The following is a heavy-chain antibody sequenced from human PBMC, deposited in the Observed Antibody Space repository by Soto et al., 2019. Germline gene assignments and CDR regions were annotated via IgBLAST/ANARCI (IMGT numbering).Heavy chain of an antibody. CDR1: GNTFTYRY. CDR3: VGGGAGSGPFTWELPDH. V-gene: IGHV1-45*02. D-gene: IGHD1-26*01. CDR2: ITPFSGDV. J-gene: IGHJ4*02. Sequence: QMQLVQSGAEVKKTGSSVTVSCKALGNTFTYRYLHWVRQAPGQALEWMGWITPFSGDVHYAQKFQERVTITRYRSINTAYMQMSSLRSEDTAMYFCVGGGAGSGPFTWELPDHWGQGTLVTVSS.